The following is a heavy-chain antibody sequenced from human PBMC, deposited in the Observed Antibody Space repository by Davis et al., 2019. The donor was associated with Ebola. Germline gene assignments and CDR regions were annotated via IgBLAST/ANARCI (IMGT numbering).Heavy chain of an antibody. Sequence: GGSLRLSCAASGVSFSNYDMHWVRQAPGKGLEWVEVISYDGSHKFYADSVKDRFIVSRDDSKSTLKLQMNRLRVDDTALYYCAGNYAKSAFDMWGPGTKVTVSS. CDR1: GVSFSNYD. CDR3: AGNYAKSAFDM. D-gene: IGHD1-7*01. V-gene: IGHV3-30*03. J-gene: IGHJ3*02. CDR2: ISYDGSHK.